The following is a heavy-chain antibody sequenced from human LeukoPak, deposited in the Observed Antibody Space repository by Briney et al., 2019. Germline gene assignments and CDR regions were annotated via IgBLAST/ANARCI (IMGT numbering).Heavy chain of an antibody. CDR2: ISGSGGST. CDR3: AKSQSSSYYDILTGHWYGMDV. Sequence: GGSLRLSCAASGFTFSSYAMSWVRQAPGKGLEWVSAISGSGGSTYYADSVKGRFTISRDNSKNTLYLQMNSLRAEDTAVYYCAKSQSSSYYDILTGHWYGMDVWGQGTTVTVSS. V-gene: IGHV3-23*01. CDR1: GFTFSSYA. J-gene: IGHJ6*02. D-gene: IGHD3-9*01.